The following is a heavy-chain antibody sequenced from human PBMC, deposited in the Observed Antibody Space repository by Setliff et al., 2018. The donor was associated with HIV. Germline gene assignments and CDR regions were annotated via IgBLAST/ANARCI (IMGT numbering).Heavy chain of an antibody. V-gene: IGHV1-69*13. J-gene: IGHJ4*02. CDR1: GGTFSSYA. D-gene: IGHD6-19*01. Sequence: ASVKVSCKASGGTFSSYAISWVRQAPGQGLEWMGGIIPIFGTANYAQKFQGRVTITADESTSTAYMELSSLRSEDTAVYYCATLGVAVTGTVDYWGQGTLVTVS. CDR2: IIPIFGTA. CDR3: ATLGVAVTGTVDY.